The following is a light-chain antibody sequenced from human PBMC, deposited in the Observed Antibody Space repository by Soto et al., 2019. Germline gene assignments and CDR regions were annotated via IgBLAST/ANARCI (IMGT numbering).Light chain of an antibody. CDR3: LSYGGSNNYV. V-gene: IGLV2-14*01. CDR2: EAT. J-gene: IGLJ1*01. Sequence: QSVLTQPASVSGSPGQSITISCAGTSDDVGAYKYVSWYQQHPGKAPQLLIYEATNRPSGISGRFSASKSGNTASLTISGLQADDEADYYCLSYGGSNNYVFGTGTKVTVL. CDR1: SDDVGAYKY.